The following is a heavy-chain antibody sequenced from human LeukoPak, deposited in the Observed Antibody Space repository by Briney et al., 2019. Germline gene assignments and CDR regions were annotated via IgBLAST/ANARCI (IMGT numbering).Heavy chain of an antibody. CDR2: IYTSGST. CDR1: GGSISSGSYY. J-gene: IGHJ6*02. CDR3: VSGSAYGYYYYGMDV. D-gene: IGHD3-10*01. V-gene: IGHV4-61*02. Sequence: SETLSLTCTVSGGSISSGSYYWSWIRQPAGKGLEWIGRIYTSGSTNYNPPLKSRVTISVDTSKNQFSLKLSSVTAADTAVYYCVSGSAYGYYYYGMDVWGQGTTVTVSS.